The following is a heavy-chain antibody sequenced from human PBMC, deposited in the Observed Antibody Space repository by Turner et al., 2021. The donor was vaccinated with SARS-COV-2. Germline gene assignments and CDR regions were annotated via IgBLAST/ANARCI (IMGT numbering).Heavy chain of an antibody. J-gene: IGHJ3*02. V-gene: IGHV3-33*01. D-gene: IGHD3-22*01. CDR1: GFPFSSYG. CDR3: ARDHYYDSSGYTLDAFDI. CDR2: IFYDVSNK. Sequence: QVQLVESGGGVVQPGRSLRLSCAEHGFPFSSYGMHWVRQAPGKGLDWVAVIFYDVSNKYYADSVKGRFTISRDNSKNTLYLQMNSLRADDTAVYYCARDHYYDSSGYTLDAFDIWGQGTMVTISS.